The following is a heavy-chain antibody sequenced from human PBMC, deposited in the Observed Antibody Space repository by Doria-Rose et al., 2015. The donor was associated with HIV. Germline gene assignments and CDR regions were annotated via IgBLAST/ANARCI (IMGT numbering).Heavy chain of an antibody. V-gene: IGHV4-34*01. D-gene: IGHD6-13*01. CDR2: INHSGNS. CDR1: GGSFSGYY. Sequence: QVQLQQWGAGLLKPSETLSLTCAVYGGSFSGYYWSWIRQSPGKGLQWIGEINHSGNSNYTPSLNRRVPVSVDTSKNQFSLKLRSVTAADTAVYYCARRPPYSSSWKYWGQGTRVTVSS. CDR3: ARRPPYSSSWKY. J-gene: IGHJ4*02.